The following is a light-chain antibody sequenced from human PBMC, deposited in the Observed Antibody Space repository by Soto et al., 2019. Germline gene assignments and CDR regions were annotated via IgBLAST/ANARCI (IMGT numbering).Light chain of an antibody. J-gene: IGLJ2*01. CDR1: SSDIGESNY. CDR3: CSYAGSYTYVV. CDR2: DVS. V-gene: IGLV2-11*01. Sequence: QSALTQPASVSGSPGQSITISCTGTSSDIGESNYVSWYQQHPGKAPKLLICDVSRRPSGVPDRFSGSKSGNTASLTISGLQAEDEADYYCCSYAGSYTYVVFGGGTKLTVL.